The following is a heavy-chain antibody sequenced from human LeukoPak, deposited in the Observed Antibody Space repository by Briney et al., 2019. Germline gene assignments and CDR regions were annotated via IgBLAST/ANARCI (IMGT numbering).Heavy chain of an antibody. D-gene: IGHD6-13*01. Sequence: SETLSLTCTVSGYSISNGYYWSWIRQPPGKGLEWIGEINHSGSTNYNPSLKSRVTISVDTSKNQFSLKLSSVTAADTAVYYCASGYSSSWSNFDYWGQGTLVTVSS. J-gene: IGHJ4*02. V-gene: IGHV4-34*01. CDR2: INHSGST. CDR1: GYSISNGYY. CDR3: ASGYSSSWSNFDY.